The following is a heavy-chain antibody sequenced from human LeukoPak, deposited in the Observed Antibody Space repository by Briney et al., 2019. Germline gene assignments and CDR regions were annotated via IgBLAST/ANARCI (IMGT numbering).Heavy chain of an antibody. CDR1: GFTFSSYG. Sequence: GGSLRLSCAASGFTFSSYGMHWVRQSPGRGLEWVSFISFDGSNEFYANSLKGRFTISRDNSKDALYLQMDSLRAEDTALYYCAREEHDYVWGSYRYYYYYGIDVWGQGTTVTVSS. J-gene: IGHJ6*02. V-gene: IGHV3-30*03. D-gene: IGHD3-16*02. CDR2: ISFDGSNE. CDR3: AREEHDYVWGSYRYYYYYGIDV.